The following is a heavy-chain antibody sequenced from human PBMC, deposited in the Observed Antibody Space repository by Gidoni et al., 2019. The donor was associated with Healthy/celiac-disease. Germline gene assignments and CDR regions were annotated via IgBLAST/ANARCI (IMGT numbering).Heavy chain of an antibody. CDR2: ISWNSGSI. J-gene: IGHJ5*02. V-gene: IGHV3-9*01. CDR1: GFTFDDYA. CDR3: AKDTRSIAEAVYH. Sequence: EVQLVESGGGLVQPGSSLRLSCAASGFTFDDYAMHWVRHDPGKGLEWIAGISWNSGSIGYADSVKGRFTISRDNDKNSLYLQMNSLRAEDTALYYCAKDTRSIAEAVYHWGQGTLVTVSS. D-gene: IGHD6-13*01.